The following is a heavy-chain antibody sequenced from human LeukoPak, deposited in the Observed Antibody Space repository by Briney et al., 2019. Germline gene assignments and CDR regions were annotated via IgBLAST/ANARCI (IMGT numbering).Heavy chain of an antibody. CDR3: IGRNGVVVAAAIRDYFDY. V-gene: IGHV1-46*01. Sequence: ASVKVSCKASGYTSTNYYMHWVRQAPGQGLEWMGIINPSGDRSTYAQKFQGRVTMTRDTSTSTMYMELSSLRSEDTAVSYCIGRNGVVVAAAIRDYFDYWGQGTLVTVSS. D-gene: IGHD2-15*01. CDR2: INPSGDRS. CDR1: GYTSTNYY. J-gene: IGHJ4*02.